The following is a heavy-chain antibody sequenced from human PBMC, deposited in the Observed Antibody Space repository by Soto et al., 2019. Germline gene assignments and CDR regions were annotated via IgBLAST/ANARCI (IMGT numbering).Heavy chain of an antibody. CDR1: GYSFTGYW. Sequence: VESLTISWKGSGYSFTGYWVGWVRQMPGKGLEWMGIIYPGDSDTRYSPSFQDQVTISADKSISTAYLQWSSLKASDTAMYYCAIYVGYYYDSSGYPYFDYWGQGTLVTVSS. D-gene: IGHD3-22*01. J-gene: IGHJ4*02. V-gene: IGHV5-51*01. CDR3: AIYVGYYYDSSGYPYFDY. CDR2: IYPGDSDT.